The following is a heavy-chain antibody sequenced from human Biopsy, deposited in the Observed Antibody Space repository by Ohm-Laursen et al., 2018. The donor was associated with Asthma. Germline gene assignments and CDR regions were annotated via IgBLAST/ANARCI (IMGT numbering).Heavy chain of an antibody. CDR2: IMTVFGTT. J-gene: IGHJ6*02. CDR1: GGTFSNFA. Sequence: SSVKVSCKAPGGTFSNFAISWVRQAPGQGLEWMGGIMTVFGTTNYAQKFQGRVTITADESTTTCYMELRSLTSEDTAVYFSARGYSGYDRIQYYYNGMDVWGQGTTVTVS. CDR3: ARGYSGYDRIQYYYNGMDV. D-gene: IGHD5-12*01. V-gene: IGHV1-69*01.